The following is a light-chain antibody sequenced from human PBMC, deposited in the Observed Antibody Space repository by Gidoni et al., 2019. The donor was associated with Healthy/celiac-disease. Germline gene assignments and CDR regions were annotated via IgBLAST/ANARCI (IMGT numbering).Light chain of an antibody. J-gene: IGKJ1*01. V-gene: IGKV4-1*01. Sequence: DIVMTQSPDSLAVSLGERATINCKSSQSVLYSSHNKNYLAWYQQKPGQPPKLLIYWASTRESGVPDRFSGSGYGTDFTLTISSLQAEDVAVYYCQQYYSTPRTFGQGTKVEIK. CDR3: QQYYSTPRT. CDR2: WAS. CDR1: QSVLYSSHNKNY.